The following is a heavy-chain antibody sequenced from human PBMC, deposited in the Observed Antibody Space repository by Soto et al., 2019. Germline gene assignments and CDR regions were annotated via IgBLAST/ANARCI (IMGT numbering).Heavy chain of an antibody. V-gene: IGHV1-18*01. CDR3: ARVADSMVRGVVIIGWSDP. CDR2: IMPYNGNR. D-gene: IGHD3-10*01. J-gene: IGHJ5*02. CDR1: GYTFTSYP. Sequence: QVQLVQSGAEVKKPGASVKVSCRASGYTFTSYPISWVRQAPGQGLEWMGWIMPYNGNRNYAQKLQGRLTMTTDTSTSTAYMELRSLRSDDTAVYYCARVADSMVRGVVIIGWSDPWGQGTLVTVSS.